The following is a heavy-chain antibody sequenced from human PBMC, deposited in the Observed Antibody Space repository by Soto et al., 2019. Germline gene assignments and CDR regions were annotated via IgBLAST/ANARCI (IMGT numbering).Heavy chain of an antibody. Sequence: DVQLVESGGGLIQPGESLRLSCAAFGLTISGKKYVAWVRQAPGKGLEWVSALYDVDGSFYADSVTGRFTTSSDSSKTTVYLPMNDLRPDDTAVYYCATWNEREHAFDVWGQGTTVTIAS. CDR1: GLTISGKKY. J-gene: IGHJ3*01. D-gene: IGHD1-1*01. CDR3: ATWNEREHAFDV. V-gene: IGHV3-53*01. CDR2: LYDVDGS.